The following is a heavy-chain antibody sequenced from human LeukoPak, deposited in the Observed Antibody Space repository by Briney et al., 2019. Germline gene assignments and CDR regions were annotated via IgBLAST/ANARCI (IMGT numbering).Heavy chain of an antibody. J-gene: IGHJ4*02. CDR3: AGVDYDILTGYQYYFDY. CDR2: INHSGST. D-gene: IGHD3-9*01. CDR1: GGSFSGYY. V-gene: IGHV4-34*01. Sequence: SETLSLTCAVYGGSFSGYYWSWIRQPPGKGLEWIGEINHSGSTNYNPSLKSRVTISVDTSKNQFSLKLSSVTAADTAVYYCAGVDYDILTGYQYYFDYWGQGTLVTVSS.